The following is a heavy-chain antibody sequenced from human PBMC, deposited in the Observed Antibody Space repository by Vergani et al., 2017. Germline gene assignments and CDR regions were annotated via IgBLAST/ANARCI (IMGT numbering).Heavy chain of an antibody. J-gene: IGHJ4*02. Sequence: EVQLVESGGGLVQPGRSLRLSCAASGFTFDDYAMHWVRQAPGKGLEWVSVIYSGGSTYYADSVKGRFTISRDNSKNTLYLQMNSLRAEDTAVYYCARSYDFWSGYVLWGQGTLVTVSS. CDR2: IYSGGST. CDR1: GFTFDDYA. V-gene: IGHV3-66*01. D-gene: IGHD3-3*01. CDR3: ARSYDFWSGYVL.